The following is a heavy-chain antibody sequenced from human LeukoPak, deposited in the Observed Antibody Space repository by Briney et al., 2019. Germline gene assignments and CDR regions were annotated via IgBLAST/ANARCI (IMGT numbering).Heavy chain of an antibody. CDR3: ARAAYMVGGPRTTVTTYPLKH. CDR1: GGTFSSYA. CDR2: MNPNSGNT. V-gene: IGHV1-8*03. D-gene: IGHD4-17*01. Sequence: ASVKVSCKASGGTFSSYAISWVRQAPGQGLEWMGWMNPNSGNTGYAQKFQGRVTITRNTSISTAYMELSSLRSEDTAVYYCARAAYMVGGPRTTVTTYPLKHWGQGTLVTVSS. J-gene: IGHJ1*01.